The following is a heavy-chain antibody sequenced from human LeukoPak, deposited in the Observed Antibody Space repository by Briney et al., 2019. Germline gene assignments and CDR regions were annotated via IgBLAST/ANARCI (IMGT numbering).Heavy chain of an antibody. D-gene: IGHD5-24*01. V-gene: IGHV1-69*13. Sequence: EASVKVSCKASGGTFSSYAISWVRQAPGQGLEWMGGIIPIFGTANYAQKFQGRVTITADESTSTAYMELSSLRSEDAAVYYCEREEMATIVWGQGTLVTVSS. CDR1: GGTFSSYA. CDR3: EREEMATIV. J-gene: IGHJ4*02. CDR2: IIPIFGTA.